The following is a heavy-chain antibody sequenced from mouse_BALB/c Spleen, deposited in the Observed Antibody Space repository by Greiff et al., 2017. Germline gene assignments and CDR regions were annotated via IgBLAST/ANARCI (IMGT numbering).Heavy chain of an antibody. CDR1: GYAFSSSW. V-gene: IGHV1-82*01. Sequence: QVQLKESGPELVKPGASVKISCKASGYAFSSSWMNWVKQRPGQGLEWIGRIYPGDGDTNYNGKFKGKATLTADKSSSTAYMQLSSLTSVDSAVYFCAILGSFAYWGQGTLVTVSA. CDR3: AILGSFAY. D-gene: IGHD4-1*01. J-gene: IGHJ3*01. CDR2: IYPGDGDT.